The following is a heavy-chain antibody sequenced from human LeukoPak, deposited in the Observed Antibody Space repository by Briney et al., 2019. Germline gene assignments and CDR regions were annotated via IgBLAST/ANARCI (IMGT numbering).Heavy chain of an antibody. CDR1: GGSFSGYY. CDR3: ASTGSSWYYGSGGIDY. Sequence: SETLSLTCAVYGGSFSGYYWSWIRQPAGKGLEWIGRIYTSGSANYNPSLKSRVTMSVDTSKNQFSLKLSSVTAADTAVYYCASTGSSWYYGSGGIDYWGQGTLVTVSS. V-gene: IGHV4-59*10. CDR2: IYTSGSA. D-gene: IGHD6-13*01. J-gene: IGHJ4*02.